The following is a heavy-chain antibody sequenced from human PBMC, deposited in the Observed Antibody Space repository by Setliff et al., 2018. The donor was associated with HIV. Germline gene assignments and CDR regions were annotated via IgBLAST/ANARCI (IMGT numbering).Heavy chain of an antibody. J-gene: IGHJ4*02. Sequence: SETLSLTCVVSGGSINTGGYYWTWIRQVPGKGLEWIGSIYYTGTTNYNPSLESRLTISIDTSQNHFSLKLTSVTAEDTAVYYCARYNWNPLGYRFDYWGQGTLVTV. V-gene: IGHV4-31*11. CDR3: ARYNWNPLGYRFDY. D-gene: IGHD1-20*01. CDR1: GGSINTGGYY. CDR2: IYYTGTT.